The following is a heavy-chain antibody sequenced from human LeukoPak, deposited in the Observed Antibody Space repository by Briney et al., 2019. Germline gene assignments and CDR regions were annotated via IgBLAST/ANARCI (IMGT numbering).Heavy chain of an antibody. J-gene: IGHJ6*03. CDR1: GYTFTSYD. CDR3: ATRWLAPREAIYYYYYMDV. D-gene: IGHD6-19*01. Sequence: GASVKVSCKASGYTFTSYDINWVRQATGQGLEWMGWMNPNSGNTGYAQKFQGRVTMTRNTSISTAYMELSSLRSEDTAVYYCATRWLAPREAIYYYYYMDVWGKGTTVTISS. CDR2: MNPNSGNT. V-gene: IGHV1-8*01.